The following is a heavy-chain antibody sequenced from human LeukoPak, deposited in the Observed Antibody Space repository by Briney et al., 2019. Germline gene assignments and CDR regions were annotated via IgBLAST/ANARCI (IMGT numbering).Heavy chain of an antibody. CDR3: AGSWERYNWFDP. J-gene: IGHJ5*02. Sequence: SETLSLTCTVSGGSTSSSSYYWGWIRQPPGKGLEWIGSIYYSGSTYYNPSLKSRVTISVDTSKNQFSLQLTSVTAADTAVYYCAGSWERYNWFDPWGQGTLVTVSS. V-gene: IGHV4-39*07. D-gene: IGHD6-13*01. CDR1: GGSTSSSSYY. CDR2: IYYSGST.